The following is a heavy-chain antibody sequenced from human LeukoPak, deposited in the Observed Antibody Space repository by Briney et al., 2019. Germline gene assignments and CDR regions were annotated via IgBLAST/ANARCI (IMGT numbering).Heavy chain of an antibody. V-gene: IGHV4-30-4*08. CDR1: GGSISSGDYY. Sequence: PSETLSLTCTVSGGSISSGDYYWSWIRQPPGKGLEWSGYIYYSGSTYYNPSLKSRVTISGDTSKHQFSLKLSSVTAADTAVYYCARIHVLRFLEWLNFDYWGQGTLVTVSS. J-gene: IGHJ4*02. CDR2: IYYSGST. CDR3: ARIHVLRFLEWLNFDY. D-gene: IGHD3-3*01.